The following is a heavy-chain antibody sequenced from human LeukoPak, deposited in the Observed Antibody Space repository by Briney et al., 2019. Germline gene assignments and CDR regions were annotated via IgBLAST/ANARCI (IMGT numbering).Heavy chain of an antibody. D-gene: IGHD2-21*02. Sequence: AGGSLRLXCAASGFTFDDYGMSWVRQAPGKGLEWVSGINWNGGSKGYADSVKGRFTISRDNAKNSLYLQMNSLRAEDTALYYCARGRGVVTATYYFDYWGQGTLVTVSS. CDR2: INWNGGSK. J-gene: IGHJ4*02. CDR1: GFTFDDYG. CDR3: ARGRGVVTATYYFDY. V-gene: IGHV3-20*04.